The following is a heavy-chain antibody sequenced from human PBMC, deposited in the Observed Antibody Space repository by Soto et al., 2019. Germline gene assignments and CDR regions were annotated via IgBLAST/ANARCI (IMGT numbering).Heavy chain of an antibody. Sequence: QVQLVESGGGVVQPGRSLRLSCAASGFTFSSYGMHWVRQAPGKGLEWVAVISYDGSNKYYADSVKGRFTISRDNSKNTLYLQMNSLRAEDTAVYYCAKDRKRWLQFTLWGQGTLVTVSS. J-gene: IGHJ4*02. D-gene: IGHD5-12*01. V-gene: IGHV3-30*18. CDR1: GFTFSSYG. CDR2: ISYDGSNK. CDR3: AKDRKRWLQFTL.